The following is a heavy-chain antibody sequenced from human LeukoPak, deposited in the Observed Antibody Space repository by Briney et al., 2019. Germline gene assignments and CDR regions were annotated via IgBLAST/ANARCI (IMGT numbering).Heavy chain of an antibody. CDR1: GGSFSGYY. CDR2: INHSGST. J-gene: IGHJ6*02. V-gene: IGHV4-34*01. CDR3: ARDTAMVTPYYGMDV. Sequence: SEALSLTCAVYGGSFSGYYWSWIRQPPGKGLEWIGEINHSGSTNYNPSLKSRVTISVDTSKNQFSLKLSSVTAADTAVYYCARDTAMVTPYYGMDVWGQGTTVTVSS. D-gene: IGHD5-18*01.